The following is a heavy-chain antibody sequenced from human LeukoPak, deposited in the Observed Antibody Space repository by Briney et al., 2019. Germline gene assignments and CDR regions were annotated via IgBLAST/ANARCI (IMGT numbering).Heavy chain of an antibody. CDR3: ARIAAADFDY. D-gene: IGHD6-13*01. CDR2: IKQDGSEK. V-gene: IGHV3-7*01. J-gene: IGHJ4*02. CDR1: GFTFSSYW. Sequence: GGSLRLSCAAPGFTFSSYWMSWVRQAPGKGLEWVANIKQDGSEKYYVDSVKGRFTISRDNAKNSLYLQMNSLRAEDTAVYYCARIAAADFDYWGQGTLVTVSS.